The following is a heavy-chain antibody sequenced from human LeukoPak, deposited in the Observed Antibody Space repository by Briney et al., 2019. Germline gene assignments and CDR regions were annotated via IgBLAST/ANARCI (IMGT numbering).Heavy chain of an antibody. J-gene: IGHJ3*02. CDR3: ARDGAITIFGVDDDAFDI. V-gene: IGHV1-46*01. Sequence: ASVKVSCKASGYTFTGYSMHWVRQAPGQGLEWMGIINPSGGSTSYAQKFQGRVTMTRDTSTSTVYMELSSLRSEDTAVYYCARDGAITIFGVDDDAFDIWGQGTMVTVSS. D-gene: IGHD3-3*01. CDR1: GYTFTGYS. CDR2: INPSGGST.